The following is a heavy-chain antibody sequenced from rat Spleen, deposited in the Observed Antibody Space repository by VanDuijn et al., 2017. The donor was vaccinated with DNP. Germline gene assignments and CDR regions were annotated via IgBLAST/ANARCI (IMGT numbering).Heavy chain of an antibody. CDR1: GFSLTSYN. Sequence: QVQLKESGPGLVQPSQTLSLTCTVSGFSLTSYNVHWVRQPTGKGLEWMGIIWTGGSTDYNSALKSRLSISRDTSKSQVFLKMNSLQTEDIATYYCARAAGAHWYFDFWGPGTMVTVSS. CDR2: IWTGGST. J-gene: IGHJ1*01. CDR3: ARAAGAHWYFDF. D-gene: IGHD5-1*01. V-gene: IGHV2-30*01.